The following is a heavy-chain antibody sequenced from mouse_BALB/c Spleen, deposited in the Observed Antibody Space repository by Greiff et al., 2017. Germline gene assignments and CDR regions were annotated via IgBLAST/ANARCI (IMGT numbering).Heavy chain of an antibody. CDR2: IYPGSGST. CDR3: ARKDYGSSYDAMDY. Sequence: VQLQQSGAELVKPGTSVKLSCKASGYNFTSYWINWVKLRPGQGLEWIGDIYPGSGSTNYNEKFKSKATLTVDTSSSTAYMQLSSLASEDSALYYCARKDYGSSYDAMDYWGQGTSVTVSS. CDR1: GYNFTSYW. V-gene: IGHV1-55*01. J-gene: IGHJ4*01. D-gene: IGHD1-1*01.